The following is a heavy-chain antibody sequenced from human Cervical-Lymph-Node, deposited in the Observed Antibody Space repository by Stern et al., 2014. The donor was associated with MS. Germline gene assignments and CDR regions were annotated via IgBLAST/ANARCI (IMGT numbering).Heavy chain of an antibody. CDR1: GGV. D-gene: IGHD3-10*01. Sequence: QVQLMQSGADVKKPGSAVRVSCKASGGVSWLRPAPGHGLEYMGGIIRPVGTAHYAQRFQGRLTITADTSRNTTYMELRSLRSDDTAVYYCARGTGDNWFDPWGQGTLVSVSS. J-gene: IGHJ5*02. CDR3: ARGTGDNWFDP. V-gene: IGHV1-69*06. CDR2: IIRPVGTA.